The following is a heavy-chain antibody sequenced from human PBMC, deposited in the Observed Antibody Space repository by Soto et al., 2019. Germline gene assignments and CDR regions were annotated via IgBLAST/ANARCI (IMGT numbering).Heavy chain of an antibody. CDR2: IYYTGTS. V-gene: IGHV4-39*01. CDR3: TRHAIGVVVPAAIRN. Sequence: QVQLQESGPGLVKPSETLSLTCAVSGGSISSSRYYWDWIRQPPGKGLEWIGTIYYTGTSNYNPSLKSRVTISVDTSKNQFSLKLSSVTAADTAVYYCTRHAIGVVVPAAIRNWCQVSLVTVSS. J-gene: IGHJ4*02. CDR1: GGSISSSRYY. D-gene: IGHD2-15*01.